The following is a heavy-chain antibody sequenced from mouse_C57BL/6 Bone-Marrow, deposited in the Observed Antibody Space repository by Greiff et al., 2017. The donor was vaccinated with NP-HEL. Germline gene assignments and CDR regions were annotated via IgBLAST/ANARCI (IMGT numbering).Heavy chain of an antibody. J-gene: IGHJ3*01. D-gene: IGHD2-3*01. CDR1: CYTFPCFW. Sequence: QFPLQQPGAELFTPVSSVTFSFTASCYTFPCFWLLCLTPWPGPCLLWIGMIHPNSGSTNYNEKFKSKATLTVDKSSSTAYMQLSSLTSEDSAVYYCASHDGYAFAYWGQGTLVTVSA. CDR3: ASHDGYAFAY. CDR2: IHPNSGST. V-gene: IGHV1-64*01.